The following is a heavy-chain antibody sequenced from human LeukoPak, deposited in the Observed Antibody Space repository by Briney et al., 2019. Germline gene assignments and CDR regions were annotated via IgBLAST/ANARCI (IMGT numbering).Heavy chain of an antibody. J-gene: IGHJ6*02. V-gene: IGHV3-43*02. D-gene: IGHD6-13*01. Sequence: GGFLRLSCAASGFTFDDYAMHWVRQAPGKGLEWVSLISGDGGSTYYADSVKGRFTISRDNSKNSLYLQMNSLRTEDTALYYCAKDLRYSSTPYYYYYGMDVWGQGTTVTVSS. CDR3: AKDLRYSSTPYYYYYGMDV. CDR1: GFTFDDYA. CDR2: ISGDGGST.